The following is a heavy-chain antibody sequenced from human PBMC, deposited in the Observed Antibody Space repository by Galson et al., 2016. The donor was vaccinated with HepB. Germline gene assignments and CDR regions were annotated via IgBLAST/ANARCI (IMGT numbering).Heavy chain of an antibody. V-gene: IGHV1-46*01. CDR2: INPSGGST. CDR1: GYTFTSYY. Sequence: SVKVSCKASGYTFTSYYMHWVRQAPRQGLEWMGIINPSGGSTSYAQKFQGRVTMTRDTSTSTVYMELSSLRSEDTAVYYCARNAMYCSSTSCSTYYFDYWGQGTLVTVSS. J-gene: IGHJ4*02. CDR3: ARNAMYCSSTSCSTYYFDY. D-gene: IGHD2-2*01.